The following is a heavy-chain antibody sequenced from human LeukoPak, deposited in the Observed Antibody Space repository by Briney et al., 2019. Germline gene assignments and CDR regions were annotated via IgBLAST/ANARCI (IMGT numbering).Heavy chain of an antibody. CDR3: ARHHDGGPKLRLDF. CDR1: GASVSNYY. V-gene: IGHV4-59*08. D-gene: IGHD2-15*01. J-gene: IGHJ4*02. Sequence: SETLSLTCRVSGASVSNYYWSWIRQSPGKGLKWIGFFHYSGSTNYNPSLNSRVTTSIDTSMNQLSLTLVSVTAADTAVYFCARHHDGGPKLRLDFWGLGVVVTVSS. CDR2: FHYSGST.